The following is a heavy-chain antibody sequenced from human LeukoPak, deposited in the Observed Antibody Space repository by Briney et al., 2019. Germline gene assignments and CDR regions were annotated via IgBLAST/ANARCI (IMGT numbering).Heavy chain of an antibody. CDR2: IIPIFGTA. D-gene: IGHD6-19*01. CDR3: ARDPKSYSSSNWFDP. CDR1: GGTFSSYA. V-gene: IGHV1-69*13. Sequence: SVKVSCKASGGTFSSYAISWVRQAPGQGLEWMGGIIPIFGTANYAQKFQGRVTITADESTSTAYMELSSLRSEDTAVYNCARDPKSYSSSNWFDPWGQGTLVTVSS. J-gene: IGHJ5*02.